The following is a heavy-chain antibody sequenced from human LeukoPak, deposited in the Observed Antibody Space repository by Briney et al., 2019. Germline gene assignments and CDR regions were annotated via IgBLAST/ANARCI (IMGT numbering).Heavy chain of an antibody. CDR1: GYTFTGYY. CDR3: ASGVRAAAGTDYGMDV. D-gene: IGHD6-13*01. J-gene: IGHJ6*02. V-gene: IGHV1-2*02. Sequence: ASVKVSCKASGYTFTGYYMHWVRQAPGQGLEWMGWINPNSGGTNYAQKFQGRVTMTRDTSISTAYMELSRLRSDDTAVYYCASGVRAAAGTDYGMDVWGQGTTVTVPS. CDR2: INPNSGGT.